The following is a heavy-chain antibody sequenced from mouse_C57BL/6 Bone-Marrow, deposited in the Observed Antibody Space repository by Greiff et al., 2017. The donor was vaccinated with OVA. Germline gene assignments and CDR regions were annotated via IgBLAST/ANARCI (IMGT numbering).Heavy chain of an antibody. CDR3: ARALLPLYAMDY. D-gene: IGHD2-1*01. J-gene: IGHJ4*01. CDR1: GYSITSGYY. Sequence: EVQRVESGPGLVKPSQSLSLTCSVTGYSITSGYYWNWIRQFPGNKLEWMGYISYDGSNNYNPSLKNRISITRDTSKNQFFLKLNSVTTEDTATYYCARALLPLYAMDYWGQGTSVTVSS. V-gene: IGHV3-6*01. CDR2: ISYDGSN.